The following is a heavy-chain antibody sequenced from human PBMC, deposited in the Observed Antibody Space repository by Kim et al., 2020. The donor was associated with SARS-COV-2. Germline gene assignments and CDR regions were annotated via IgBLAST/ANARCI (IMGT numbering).Heavy chain of an antibody. Sequence: ASVKVSCKASGYTFTSYDINWVRQATGQGLEWMGWMNPNSGNTGYAQKFQGRVTMTRNTSISTAYMELSSLRSEDTAVYYCARGDLYSSGWYVDYWGQGTLVTVSS. CDR3: ARGDLYSSGWYVDY. CDR1: GYTFTSYD. D-gene: IGHD6-19*01. CDR2: MNPNSGNT. J-gene: IGHJ4*02. V-gene: IGHV1-8*01.